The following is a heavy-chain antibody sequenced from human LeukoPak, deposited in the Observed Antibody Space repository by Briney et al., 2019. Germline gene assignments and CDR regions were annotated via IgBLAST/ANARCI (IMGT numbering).Heavy chain of an antibody. Sequence: AGGSLRLSCAASGFTFSDYYMSWIRQAPGKGLEWASYISSSGSTIYYADSVKGRFTISRDNAKNSLYLQMNSLRAEDTAVYYCARDWRGGWYELPLQHWGQGTLVTVSS. CDR3: ARDWRGGWYELPLQH. V-gene: IGHV3-11*04. D-gene: IGHD6-19*01. CDR2: ISSSGSTI. CDR1: GFTFSDYY. J-gene: IGHJ1*01.